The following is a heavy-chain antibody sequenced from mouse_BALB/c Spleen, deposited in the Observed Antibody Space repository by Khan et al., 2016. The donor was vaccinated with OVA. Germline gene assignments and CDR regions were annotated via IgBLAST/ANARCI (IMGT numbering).Heavy chain of an antibody. Sequence: EVQLQESGPGLVKPSQSLSLTCTATGYSITSGYGWNWIRQFPGNKLEWMGYIRYSGSTNYNPSLKSRISITRDTSKNQFFLQLNSVTNEDTATYYCARTARIKYWGQGTTLTVSS. D-gene: IGHD1-2*01. J-gene: IGHJ2*01. CDR3: ARTARIKY. V-gene: IGHV3-1*02. CDR1: GYSITSGYG. CDR2: IRYSGST.